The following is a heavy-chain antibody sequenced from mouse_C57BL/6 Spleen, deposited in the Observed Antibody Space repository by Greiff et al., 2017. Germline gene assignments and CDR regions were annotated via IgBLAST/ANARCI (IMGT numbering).Heavy chain of an antibody. CDR1: GYTFTDYN. J-gene: IGHJ1*01. Sequence: VQLQQSGPELVKPGASVKMSCKASGYTFTDYNMNWVKQSHGKSLEWIGDINPNNGGTIYNQKFKGKATLTVDKSSSTAYMELRSLTSEDTAVYYCARDGEFYDLDGWGQGTTVTVSS. CDR2: INPNNGGT. V-gene: IGHV1-18*01. CDR3: ARDGEFYDLDG. D-gene: IGHD1-2*01.